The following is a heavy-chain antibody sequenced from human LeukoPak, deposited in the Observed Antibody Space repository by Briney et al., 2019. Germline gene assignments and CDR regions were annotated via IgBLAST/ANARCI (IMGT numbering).Heavy chain of an antibody. CDR2: INLDGSEV. J-gene: IGHJ4*02. Sequence: GGSLRLSCEASGFVFGHSWMSWVRQAPGKGLEWVANINLDGSEVNYLDSLTGRLTISRDNAKDSLYLQMNGLRAEDTAVYFCVRDRGYSTFDYWGQGTLVTVSS. D-gene: IGHD3-22*01. V-gene: IGHV3-7*03. CDR3: VRDRGYSTFDY. CDR1: GFVFGHSW.